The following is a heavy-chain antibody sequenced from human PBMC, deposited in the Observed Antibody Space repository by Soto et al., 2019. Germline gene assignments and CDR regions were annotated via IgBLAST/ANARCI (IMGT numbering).Heavy chain of an antibody. D-gene: IGHD1-26*01. CDR2: ISYDGSNK. J-gene: IGHJ3*02. CDR3: AKDRELRSFDAFDI. CDR1: GFTFSSYA. Sequence: GSLILSCAASGFTFSSYAMHWVRQAPGKGLEWVAVISYDGSNKYYADSVKGRFTISRDSSKNTLYLQMNSLRAEDTAVYYCAKDRELRSFDAFDIWGQGTMVTVSS. V-gene: IGHV3-30-3*01.